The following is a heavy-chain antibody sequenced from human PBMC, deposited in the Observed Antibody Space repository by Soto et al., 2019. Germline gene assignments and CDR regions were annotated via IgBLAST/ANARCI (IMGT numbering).Heavy chain of an antibody. CDR2: ISGSGGST. D-gene: IGHD4-17*01. Sequence: GGSLRLSCAASGFTFSSYAMSWVRQAPGKGLEWVSAISGSGGSTYYADSVKGRFTISRDNSKNTLYLQMNSLRAEDTAVYYCAKGMWYDGDYSYYFDYWGQGTLVTVSS. CDR3: AKGMWYDGDYSYYFDY. CDR1: GFTFSSYA. V-gene: IGHV3-23*01. J-gene: IGHJ4*02.